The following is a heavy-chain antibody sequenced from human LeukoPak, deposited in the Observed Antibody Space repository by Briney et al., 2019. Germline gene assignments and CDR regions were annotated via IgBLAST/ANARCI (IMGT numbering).Heavy chain of an antibody. CDR2: ISWNSGSI. V-gene: IGHV3-9*01. Sequence: GRSLRLSCAASGFTFDDYALHWVRLAPGKGLEWVSGISWNSGSIGYADSVKGRFTISRDNAKNSLYLQMNSLRAEDTALYYCAKGDVVGATTPLLTYWGQGTLVTVSS. CDR1: GFTFDDYA. CDR3: AKGDVVGATTPLLTY. D-gene: IGHD1-26*01. J-gene: IGHJ4*02.